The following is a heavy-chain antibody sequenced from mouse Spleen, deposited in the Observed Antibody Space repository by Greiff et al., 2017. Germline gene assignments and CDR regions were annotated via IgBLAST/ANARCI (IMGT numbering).Heavy chain of an antibody. Sequence: EVKLQQSGTVLARPGASVKMSCKASGYSFTSYWMHWVKQRPGQGLEWIGAIYPGNSDTSYNQKFKGKAKLTAVTSASTAYMELSSLTNEDSAVYYCTRDYGSSPYAMDYWGQGTSVTVSS. V-gene: IGHV1-5*01. CDR1: GYSFTSYW. CDR2: IYPGNSDT. J-gene: IGHJ4*01. CDR3: TRDYGSSPYAMDY. D-gene: IGHD1-1*01.